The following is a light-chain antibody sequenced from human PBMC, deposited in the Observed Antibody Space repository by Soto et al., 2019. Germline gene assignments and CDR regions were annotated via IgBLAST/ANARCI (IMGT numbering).Light chain of an antibody. Sequence: DNQLTQSPSSISASVGDIFTITCGASQAVNSWLAWFQQKPGMAPKLVIYDVSSLQSGVPSRFSGSGSGTEFTLTISSLQPEDFATYYCQQSNNHPISFGQGTRLEIK. CDR3: QQSNNHPIS. CDR1: QAVNSW. CDR2: DVS. V-gene: IGKV1-12*01. J-gene: IGKJ5*01.